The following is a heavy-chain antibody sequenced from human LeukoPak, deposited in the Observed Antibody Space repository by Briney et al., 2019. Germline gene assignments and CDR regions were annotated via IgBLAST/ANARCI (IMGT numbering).Heavy chain of an antibody. CDR1: GFTFSSYG. D-gene: IGHD5-12*01. J-gene: IGHJ6*03. CDR3: AKGGGYEAQYYYYYLDV. Sequence: GGSLRLSCAASGFTFSSYGMHWVRQAPGKGLEWVAFIRYDGSNKYYADSVKGRFTVSRDNSKNTLYLQMKSLRAEDTAVYYCAKGGGYEAQYYYYYLDVWGKGTTVTISS. CDR2: IRYDGSNK. V-gene: IGHV3-30*02.